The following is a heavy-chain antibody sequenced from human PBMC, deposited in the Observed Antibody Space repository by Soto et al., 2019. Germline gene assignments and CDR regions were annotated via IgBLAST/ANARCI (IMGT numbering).Heavy chain of an antibody. D-gene: IGHD3-10*01. CDR2: ISTYNGNT. CDR1: GYTFTNYG. J-gene: IGHJ6*02. V-gene: IGHV1-18*01. CDR3: ARDLVRGVRLMYGMDV. Sequence: QVQLVQSGVEVKKPGASVKVSCKASGYTFTNYGISWVRQAPGQGLEWMGWISTYNGNTNYPHNFQGRATMTTDTSTSTAYMELRSLRSDDTAVYYCARDLVRGVRLMYGMDVWGQGTTVTVSS.